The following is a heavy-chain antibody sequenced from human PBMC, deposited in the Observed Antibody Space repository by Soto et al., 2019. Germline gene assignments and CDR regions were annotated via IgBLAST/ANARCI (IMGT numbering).Heavy chain of an antibody. D-gene: IGHD5-12*01. V-gene: IGHV3-23*01. CDR1: GFTFSGFA. J-gene: IGHJ4*02. Sequence: GGSLRLSCAASGFTFSGFAMNWFRQPPGKGLEWVSSVDYTGSYTFYAASVKGRFTISRDNSKNMVYLELNSLRAEDTAVYYCAKRSGGFSEFDYWGQGTLVTVSS. CDR2: VDYTGSYT. CDR3: AKRSGGFSEFDY.